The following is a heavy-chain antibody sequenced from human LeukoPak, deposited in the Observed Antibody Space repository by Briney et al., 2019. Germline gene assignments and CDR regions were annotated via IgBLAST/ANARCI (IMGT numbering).Heavy chain of an antibody. CDR3: AKIGWAAEAATGYY. J-gene: IGHJ4*02. V-gene: IGHV3-23*01. CDR1: GFSFGGNA. Sequence: GGSLRLSCAASGFSFGGNAMSWARQAPEKGLEWVSAISGGGTNTYYADSVKGRFSISRDNSKNTLYLQMHSLRAEDTALYYCAKIGWAAEAATGYYWGQGTLVTVSS. CDR2: ISGGGTNT. D-gene: IGHD6-19*01.